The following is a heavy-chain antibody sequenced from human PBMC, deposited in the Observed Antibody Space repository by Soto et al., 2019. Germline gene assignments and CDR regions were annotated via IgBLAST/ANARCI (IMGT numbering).Heavy chain of an antibody. Sequence: GSSVKVSCKASGGTFSSYAISWVRQAPGQGLEWMGGIIPIFGTANYAQKFQGRVTITADKSTSTAYMELSSLRSEDTAVYYCARFYGDYYYYYGMDVWGQGTTVTVYS. CDR3: ARFYGDYYYYYGMDV. CDR1: GGTFSSYA. D-gene: IGHD4-17*01. CDR2: IIPIFGTA. V-gene: IGHV1-69*06. J-gene: IGHJ6*02.